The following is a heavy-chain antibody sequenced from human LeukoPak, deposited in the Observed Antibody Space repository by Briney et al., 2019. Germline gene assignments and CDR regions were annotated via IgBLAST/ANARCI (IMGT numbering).Heavy chain of an antibody. CDR3: AKDGSGTYLNWFAP. D-gene: IGHD3-10*01. Sequence: SETLSLTCTVSGGSTSSYYWSWIRQSPGKGLEWIGFLYSGGSTKYNPSLESRVTISVDTSKNQFSLRLTSVTAADTAVYFCAKDGSGTYLNWFAPWGQGILVTVSS. V-gene: IGHV4-59*01. J-gene: IGHJ5*02. CDR1: GGSTSSYY. CDR2: LYSGGST.